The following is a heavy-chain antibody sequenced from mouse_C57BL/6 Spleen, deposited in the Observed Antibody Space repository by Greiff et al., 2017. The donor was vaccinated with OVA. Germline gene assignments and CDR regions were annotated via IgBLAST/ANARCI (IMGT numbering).Heavy chain of an antibody. CDR1: GYTFTSYW. CDR3: AREGGLTGTHYWYFDV. J-gene: IGHJ1*03. D-gene: IGHD4-1*01. CDR2: IDPSDSET. V-gene: IGHV1-52*01. Sequence: QVQLQQPGAELVRPGSSVKLSCKASGYTFTSYWMHWVKQRPIQGLEWIGNIDPSDSETHYNQKFKDKATLTVDKSSSTAYMQLSSLTSEDSAVYYCAREGGLTGTHYWYFDVWGTGTTGTVSS.